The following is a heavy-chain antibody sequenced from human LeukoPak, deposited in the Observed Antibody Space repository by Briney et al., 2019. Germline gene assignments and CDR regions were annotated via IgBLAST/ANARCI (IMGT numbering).Heavy chain of an antibody. Sequence: PSETLSLTCTVSGGSISSGRNYWSWIRQPAGKGLEWVGRIYTSGSTNYNPSLKSRVTISIGTSKNQFSLKLSSVTAADTAVYYCARDPSGSYSSEAWFDYWGQGTLVTVSS. J-gene: IGHJ4*02. CDR3: ARDPSGSYSSEAWFDY. CDR1: GGSISSGRNY. V-gene: IGHV4-61*02. D-gene: IGHD1-26*01. CDR2: IYTSGST.